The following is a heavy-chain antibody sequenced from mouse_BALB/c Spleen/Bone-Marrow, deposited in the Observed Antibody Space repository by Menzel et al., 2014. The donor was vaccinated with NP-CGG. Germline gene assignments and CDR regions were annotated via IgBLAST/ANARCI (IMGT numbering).Heavy chain of an antibody. D-gene: IGHD1-1*01. J-gene: IGHJ3*01. CDR1: GDSITSGY. V-gene: IGHV3-8*02. Sequence: EVQLQESGPSLVKPSQTLTLTCSVTGDSITSGYWNWIRKFPGNKLEYMGNISYSGSTYYNPSIKSRISITRDTSKNQYYLQLNSVTTEDTATYYCARYPLNYYGSPWFAYWGQGTLVTVSA. CDR3: ARYPLNYYGSPWFAY. CDR2: ISYSGST.